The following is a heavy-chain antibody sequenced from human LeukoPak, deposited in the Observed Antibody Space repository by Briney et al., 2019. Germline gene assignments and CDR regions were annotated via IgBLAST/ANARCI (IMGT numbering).Heavy chain of an antibody. CDR3: ARSSSSVYYYYGMDV. CDR1: GYTFTSYG. CDR2: ISAYNGNT. J-gene: IGHJ6*02. D-gene: IGHD6-13*01. Sequence: ASVKVSCKASGYTFTSYGISWVRQAPGQGLEWMGWISAYNGNTNYAQKLQGRVTMTRNTSISTAYMELSSLRSEDTAVYYCARSSSSVYYYYGMDVWGQGTTVTVSS. V-gene: IGHV1-18*01.